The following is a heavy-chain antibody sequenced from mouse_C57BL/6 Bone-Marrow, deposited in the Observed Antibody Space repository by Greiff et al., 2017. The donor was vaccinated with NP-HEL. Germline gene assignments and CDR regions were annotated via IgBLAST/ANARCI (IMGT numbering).Heavy chain of an antibody. CDR3: TRGGDGYSWFGY. Sequence: EVKLMESGAELVRPGASVKLSCTASGFNIKDDYMHWVKQRPEQGLEWIGWIDPENGDTEYASKFQGKATITADTSSNTAYLQLSSLTSEDTAIYYCTRGGDGYSWFGYWGQGNLVTVSA. J-gene: IGHJ3*01. CDR1: GFNIKDDY. D-gene: IGHD2-3*01. V-gene: IGHV14-4*01. CDR2: IDPENGDT.